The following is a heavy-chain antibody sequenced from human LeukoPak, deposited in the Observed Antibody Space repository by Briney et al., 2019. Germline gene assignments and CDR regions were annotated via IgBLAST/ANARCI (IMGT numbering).Heavy chain of an antibody. CDR3: AKDHIVATIPTRYYYGMDV. V-gene: IGHV3-7*03. CDR1: GFTFSSYW. CDR2: IKQDGSEK. Sequence: GGSLRLSCAASGFTFSSYWMSWVRQAPGKGLEWVANIKQDGSEKYYVDSVKGRFTISRDNAKNSLYLQMNSLRAEDTAVYYCAKDHIVATIPTRYYYGMDVWGQGTTVTVSS. J-gene: IGHJ6*02. D-gene: IGHD5-12*01.